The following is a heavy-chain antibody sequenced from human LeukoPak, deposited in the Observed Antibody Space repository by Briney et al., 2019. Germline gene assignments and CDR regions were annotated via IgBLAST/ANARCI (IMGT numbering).Heavy chain of an antibody. CDR3: ARGWGDCSTVSCYTGGDVFDI. J-gene: IGHJ3*02. CDR1: GFTFSSNE. CDR2: ISYSGSTI. Sequence: GSLRLSCAASGFTFSSNELNWVRQVPGKGLEWVSYISYSGSTIYYADSVKGRFTISRDNAKNSLYLQMDSLRVEDTAVYFCARGWGDCSTVSCYTGGDVFDIWGQGTKVTVSS. D-gene: IGHD2-2*02. V-gene: IGHV3-48*03.